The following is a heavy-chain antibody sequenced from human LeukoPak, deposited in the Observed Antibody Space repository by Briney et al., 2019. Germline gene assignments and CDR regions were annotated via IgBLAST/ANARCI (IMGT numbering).Heavy chain of an antibody. V-gene: IGHV4-39*01. CDR3: ARHTSGWHDAFDI. CDR2: IYYSGST. CDR1: GGSISSSGYY. J-gene: IGHJ3*02. D-gene: IGHD6-19*01. Sequence: SETLSLTCTVSGGSISSSGYYWGWIRQPPGKGLEWIGSIYYSGSTYYNPSLKSRVTISVDTSKSQFSLRLSSVTAADTAVYYCARHTSGWHDAFDIWGQGTMVTVSS.